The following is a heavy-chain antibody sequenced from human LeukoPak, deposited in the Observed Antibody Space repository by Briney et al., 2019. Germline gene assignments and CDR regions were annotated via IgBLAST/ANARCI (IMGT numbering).Heavy chain of an antibody. CDR2: INPNSGGT. D-gene: IGHD3-16*01. CDR1: GYTFTGYY. CDR3: ARGTRLRLGESYSYNYVMDV. J-gene: IGHJ6*02. Sequence: ASVKVSCKASGYTFTGYYMHWVRPAPGQGLEWMGWINPNSGGTNYAQKFQGWVTMTRDTSISTAYMELSRLRSDDTAVYYCARGTRLRLGESYSYNYVMDVWGQGTTVTVSS. V-gene: IGHV1-2*04.